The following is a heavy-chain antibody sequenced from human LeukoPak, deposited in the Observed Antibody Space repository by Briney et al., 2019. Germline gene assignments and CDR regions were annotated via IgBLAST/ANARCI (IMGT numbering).Heavy chain of an antibody. D-gene: IGHD6-19*01. V-gene: IGHV1-69*05. Sequence: SVKVSCKASGGTFSSYAISWVRQAPGQGLEWMGGIIPIFGTANYAQKLQGRVTMTTDTSTSTAYMELRSLRSDDTAVYYCARDQWLEKYDYWGQGTLVTVSS. CDR3: ARDQWLEKYDY. CDR2: IIPIFGTA. J-gene: IGHJ4*02. CDR1: GGTFSSYA.